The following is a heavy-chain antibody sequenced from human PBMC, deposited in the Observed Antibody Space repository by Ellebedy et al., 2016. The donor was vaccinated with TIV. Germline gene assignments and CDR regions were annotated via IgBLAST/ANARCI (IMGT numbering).Heavy chain of an antibody. CDR3: AAELSGSNWGV. J-gene: IGHJ4*02. D-gene: IGHD6-13*01. V-gene: IGHV1-58*02. Sequence: SVKVSXKASRFTFTSSAMQWVRQARGQRPEWIGWIVVGSGSTKYAQKFQERVTITRDMSTSTAYMELSSLRSEDTAVYYCAAELSGSNWGVWGQGTLVTVSS. CDR2: IVVGSGST. CDR1: RFTFTSSA.